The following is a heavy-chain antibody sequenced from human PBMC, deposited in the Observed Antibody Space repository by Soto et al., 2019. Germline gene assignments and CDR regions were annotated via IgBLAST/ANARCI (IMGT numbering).Heavy chain of an antibody. J-gene: IGHJ6*02. CDR1: GGSISSSSYY. CDR3: ARQDEDDYYYGMDV. Sequence: PSETLSLTCTVSGGSISSSSYYWGWIRQPPGKGLEWIGGIYYSGSTYYNPSLKSRVTISVDTSKNQFSLKLSSVTAADTAVYYCARQDEDDYYYGMDVWGQGTTVTVSS. CDR2: IYYSGST. V-gene: IGHV4-39*01.